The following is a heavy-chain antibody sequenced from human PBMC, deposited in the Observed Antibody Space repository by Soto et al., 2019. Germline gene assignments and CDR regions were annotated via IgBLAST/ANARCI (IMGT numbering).Heavy chain of an antibody. CDR2: INHSGST. CDR3: ARTSTFCSGGSCYRSYWYFDL. CDR1: GGSFSGYY. D-gene: IGHD2-15*01. V-gene: IGHV4-34*01. Sequence: QVQLQQWGAGLLKPSETLSLTCAVYGGSFSGYYWSWIRQPPGKGLEWIGEINHSGSTNYNPSLKSRVTISVDTSKNQLSLKLSSVTAADTAVYYCARTSTFCSGGSCYRSYWYFDLWGRGTLVTVSS. J-gene: IGHJ2*01.